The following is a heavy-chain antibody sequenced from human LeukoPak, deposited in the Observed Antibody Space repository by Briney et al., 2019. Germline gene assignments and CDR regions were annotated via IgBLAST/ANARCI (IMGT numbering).Heavy chain of an antibody. D-gene: IGHD5-18*01. J-gene: IGHJ4*02. CDR3: ARDDAYSYGSDY. CDR2: VYYSGST. CDR1: GGSISRGSYC. Sequence: SETLSLTCTVSGGSISRGSYCWGWIRQPPGKGLEWIANVYYSGSTYYNPSLKSRVTISVDTSKNQFSLKLSSVTAADTAVYYCARDDAYSYGSDYWGQGTLVTVSS. V-gene: IGHV4-39*07.